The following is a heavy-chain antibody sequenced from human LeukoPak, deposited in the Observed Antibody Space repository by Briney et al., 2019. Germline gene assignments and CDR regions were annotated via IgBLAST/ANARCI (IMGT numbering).Heavy chain of an antibody. CDR3: AKGYSYYDAFDI. CDR1: RFTFSSYA. D-gene: IGHD1-26*01. CDR2: VSASGGST. J-gene: IGHJ3*02. Sequence: EGSLRLSCAASRFTFSSYAMSWVRQAPGKGLEWVSAVSASGGSTYYADSVKGRFTISRDNSKNTLYLQVSSLRAEDTAVYYCAKGYSYYDAFDIWGQGTMVTVSS. V-gene: IGHV3-23*01.